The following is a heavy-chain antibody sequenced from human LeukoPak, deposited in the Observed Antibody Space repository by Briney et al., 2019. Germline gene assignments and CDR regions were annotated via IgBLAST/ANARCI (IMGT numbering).Heavy chain of an antibody. Sequence: ASVKVSCKASGYTFTGYYMHWVRQAPGQGLEWMGWINPNSGGTNYAQKLQGWVTMTRDTSISTAYMEQSRLRSDDTAVYYCARDGGTTGTDNWFDPWGQGTLVTVSS. V-gene: IGHV1-2*04. CDR2: INPNSGGT. D-gene: IGHD1-1*01. J-gene: IGHJ5*02. CDR3: ARDGGTTGTDNWFDP. CDR1: GYTFTGYY.